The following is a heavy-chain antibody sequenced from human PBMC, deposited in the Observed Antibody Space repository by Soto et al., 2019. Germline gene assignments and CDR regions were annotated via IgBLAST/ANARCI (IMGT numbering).Heavy chain of an antibody. CDR2: IFYNGRT. V-gene: IGHV4-39*01. D-gene: IGHD2-21*01. CDR1: GDSITSSPYY. Sequence: QLQLQESGPGLVKPSETLSLTCTVSGDSITSSPYYWGWIRQPPGKGLEWIGIIFYNGRTYYNPSRKSRVTISADTSKNQFSLNLKSVTAADTAVYSCASAAVIDYFDSWGQGTLVTVSS. CDR3: ASAAVIDYFDS. J-gene: IGHJ4*02.